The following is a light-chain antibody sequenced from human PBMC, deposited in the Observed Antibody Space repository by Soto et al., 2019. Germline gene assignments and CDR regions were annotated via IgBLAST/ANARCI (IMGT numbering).Light chain of an antibody. J-gene: IGKJ1*01. V-gene: IGKV3-20*01. Sequence: EIVLTQSPGTLSLSPGEGATLSCRASQSISTTYLGWYQQKPGQAPRLLIYDASSRAIGIPDRFSGSGSGTDFTLTISRLEPEDFAVYYCQQYGTSPVAFGQGTKVEIK. CDR3: QQYGTSPVA. CDR1: QSISTTY. CDR2: DAS.